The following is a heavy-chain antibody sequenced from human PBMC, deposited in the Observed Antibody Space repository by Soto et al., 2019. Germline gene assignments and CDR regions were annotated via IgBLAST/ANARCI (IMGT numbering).Heavy chain of an antibody. J-gene: IGHJ4*02. Sequence: QVQLVQSGAEEKKPGSSVKVSCKASGGTFSSYTISWVRQAPGQGLEWMGRIIPILGIANYAQKFQGRVTTTADKSTTTDYLELSSLRSEDTAVYYCARGPICRGGSCPIDFDCWGQGALVTVSS. CDR1: GGTFSSYT. CDR3: ARGPICRGGSCPIDFDC. D-gene: IGHD2-15*01. V-gene: IGHV1-69*02. CDR2: IIPILGIA.